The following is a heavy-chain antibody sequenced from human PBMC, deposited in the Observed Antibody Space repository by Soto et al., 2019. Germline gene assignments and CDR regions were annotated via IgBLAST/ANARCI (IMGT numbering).Heavy chain of an antibody. CDR2: ISYDGSNK. CDR1: GFTFSSYG. CDR3: AKDHEGNYDYVWGTSGYYYYGMDV. J-gene: IGHJ6*02. Sequence: PGGSLRLSCAASGFTFSSYGMHWVRQAPGKGLEWVAVISYDGSNKYYADSVKGRFTISRDNSKNTLYLQMNSLRTEDTAVYYCAKDHEGNYDYVWGTSGYYYYGMDVWGQGTTVTVSS. D-gene: IGHD3-16*01. V-gene: IGHV3-30*18.